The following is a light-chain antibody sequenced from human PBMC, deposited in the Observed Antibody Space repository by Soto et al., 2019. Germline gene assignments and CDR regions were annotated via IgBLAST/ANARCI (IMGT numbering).Light chain of an antibody. V-gene: IGLV2-14*01. Sequence: QSALTHPASVSGSPGQSITISCTGTSSDIGAYNYVSWYQQYPGKAPKLMIYGVTNRPSGVSNRFSGSKTGNTASLTISGLQAEDEADYYCFSHRSGDSHVFGTGTKVTAL. CDR2: GVT. CDR3: FSHRSGDSHV. CDR1: SSDIGAYNY. J-gene: IGLJ1*01.